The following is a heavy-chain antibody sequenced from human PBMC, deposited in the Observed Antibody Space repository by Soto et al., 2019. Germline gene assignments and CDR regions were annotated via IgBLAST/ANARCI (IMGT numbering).Heavy chain of an antibody. J-gene: IGHJ4*02. V-gene: IGHV3-11*01. CDR1: GFTFRNYF. Sequence: GGSLRLSCVASGFTFRNYFMNWIRQAPGKGPEWLSYISSDESTVFYADSVKGRFTTSRDNAKNSVYLQMNSLRAEDTAVYYCATLTAPSDSWGQGSLVTVSP. CDR3: ATLTAPSDS. CDR2: ISSDESTV.